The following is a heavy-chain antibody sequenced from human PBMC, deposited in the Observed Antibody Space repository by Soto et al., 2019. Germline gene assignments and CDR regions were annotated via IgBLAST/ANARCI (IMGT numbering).Heavy chain of an antibody. V-gene: IGHV3-23*01. CDR2: ISGSGGST. CDR3: AKEVSLVVVAATGRDY. Sequence: EVQLLESGGGLVQPGGSLRLSCAASGFTFSSYAMSWVRQAPGKGLEWVSAISGSGGSTYYADSVKGRFTISRDNSKNTLYLHMDSLRAEDTAVYYWAKEVSLVVVAATGRDYWGQGTLVTVAS. CDR1: GFTFSSYA. J-gene: IGHJ4*02. D-gene: IGHD2-15*01.